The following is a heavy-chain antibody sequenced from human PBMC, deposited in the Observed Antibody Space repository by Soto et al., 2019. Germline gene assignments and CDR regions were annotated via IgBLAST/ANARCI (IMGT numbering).Heavy chain of an antibody. Sequence: PGGSLRLSCAASGFTFSDYYMSWIRQAPGKGLEWVSYISSSSSYTNYADSVKGRFIISRDNAKNSLFLQMNSLRAEDTAIYYCAATHVLLAELGYYYNGMDVWGQGATVTVSS. J-gene: IGHJ6*02. CDR3: AATHVLLAELGYYYNGMDV. V-gene: IGHV3-11*06. CDR1: GFTFSDYY. CDR2: ISSSSSYT. D-gene: IGHD2-2*01.